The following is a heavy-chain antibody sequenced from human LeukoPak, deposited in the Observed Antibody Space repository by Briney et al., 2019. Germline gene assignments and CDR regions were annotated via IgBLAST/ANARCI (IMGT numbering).Heavy chain of an antibody. CDR1: GGSFSGYY. CDR2: INHSGST. D-gene: IGHD3-22*01. V-gene: IGHV4-34*01. Sequence: SETLSLTCAVYGGSFSGYYWSWIRQPPVKGLEWIGEINHSGSTNYNPSLKSRVTISVDTSKNQLSLRLSSVTAADTAVYYCARGLSYYFDSSGYSLAYWGQGTLVTVSS. J-gene: IGHJ4*02. CDR3: ARGLSYYFDSSGYSLAY.